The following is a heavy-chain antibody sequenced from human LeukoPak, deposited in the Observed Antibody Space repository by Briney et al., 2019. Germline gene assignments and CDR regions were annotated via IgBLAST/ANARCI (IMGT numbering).Heavy chain of an antibody. V-gene: IGHV1-18*01. CDR3: ARNGRVRRVVKDLFEY. CDR1: GYTFTDYD. Sequence: ASVKVSCKTSGYTFTDYDITWVRQAPGQGLEWMGRVSPYNGNTYYSQRFQDRVTITKDTSTGTAYMDLRNLRTDDTAMYYCARNGRVRRVVKDLFEYWGQGTLVAVSS. J-gene: IGHJ4*02. D-gene: IGHD3-10*01. CDR2: VSPYNGNT.